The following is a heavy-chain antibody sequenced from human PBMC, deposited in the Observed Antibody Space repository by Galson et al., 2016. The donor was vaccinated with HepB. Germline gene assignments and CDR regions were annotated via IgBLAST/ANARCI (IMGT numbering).Heavy chain of an antibody. Sequence: SLRLSCAASGFSFSSYVMNWVRQAPGKGLEWVAFLSSDGRNKFYADSVKGRFTISRDNAKNSLYLQMNSLRAEDTALYYCARLLTSSSWYGWFDPWGQGTLVTVSS. CDR1: GFSFSSYV. CDR2: LSSDGRNK. V-gene: IGHV3-30-3*01. D-gene: IGHD6-13*01. J-gene: IGHJ5*02. CDR3: ARLLTSSSWYGWFDP.